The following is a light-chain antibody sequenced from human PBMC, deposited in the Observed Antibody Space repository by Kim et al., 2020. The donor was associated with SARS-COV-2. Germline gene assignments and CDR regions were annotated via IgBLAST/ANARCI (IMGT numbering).Light chain of an antibody. J-gene: IGLJ2*01. CDR1: NIGSKS. V-gene: IGLV3-21*04. CDR3: QVWDSSSDHVV. CDR2: YDS. Sequence: SYELTQPPSVSVAPGKTARITCGGNNIGSKSVHWYQQEPGQAPVLVIYYDSDRPSGIPERFSGSNSGNTATLTLSRVEAGDEADYYCQVWDSSSDHVVFG.